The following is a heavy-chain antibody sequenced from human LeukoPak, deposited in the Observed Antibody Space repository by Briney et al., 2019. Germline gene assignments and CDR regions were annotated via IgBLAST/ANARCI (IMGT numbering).Heavy chain of an antibody. CDR3: ARHGKIDFWSGYSNNNWFDP. J-gene: IGHJ5*02. CDR2: IYYSGST. Sequence: SETLSLTCTVSGSSISSSSYYWGWIRQPPGKGLEWIGSIYYSGSTYYNPSLKSRVTISVDTSKNQFSLKLSSVTAADTAVYYCARHGKIDFWSGYSNNNWFDPWGQGTLVTVSS. V-gene: IGHV4-39*01. D-gene: IGHD3-3*01. CDR1: GSSISSSSYY.